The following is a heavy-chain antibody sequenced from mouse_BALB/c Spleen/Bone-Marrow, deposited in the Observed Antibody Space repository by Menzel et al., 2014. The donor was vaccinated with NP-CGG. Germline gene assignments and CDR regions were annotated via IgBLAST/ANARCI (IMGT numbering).Heavy chain of an antibody. D-gene: IGHD2-14*01. CDR2: INPSTGYT. CDR1: GYTFTGYW. V-gene: IGHV1-7*01. CDR3: ARHYRYYFDY. J-gene: IGHJ2*01. Sequence: VQLQQSGAELAKPGASVKMSCKASGYTFTGYWMHWVKQRPGQGLEWIGYINPSTGYTEYNQKFKDKATLTADKSSSTAYMQLSSLTSEDSAVYYCARHYRYYFDYWGQGTTLTVSS.